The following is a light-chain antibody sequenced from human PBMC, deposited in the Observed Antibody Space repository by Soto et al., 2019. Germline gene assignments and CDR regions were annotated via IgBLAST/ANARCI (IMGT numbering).Light chain of an antibody. CDR3: QQYTEWPLT. V-gene: IGKV3-15*01. CDR1: QSVSSD. J-gene: IGKJ4*01. CDR2: GAA. Sequence: EVVMTQSPATLSVSPGERVLLSCRASQSVSSDLAWYHQKPGQPPRLLIYGAATRATGIPGRFSGSWSGTEFTLTISSLQSEDFGVYYCQQYTEWPLTFGGGTKGEIK.